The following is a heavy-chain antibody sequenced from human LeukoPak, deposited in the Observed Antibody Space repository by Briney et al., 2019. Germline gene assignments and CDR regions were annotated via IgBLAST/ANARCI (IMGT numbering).Heavy chain of an antibody. CDR3: ARDKYWDLEY. V-gene: IGHV1-18*01. CDR1: GYTFTSYG. CDR2: ISTSKGNT. J-gene: IGHJ4*02. Sequence: ASVKVSCKTSGYTFTSYGMSWMRQAPGQGLEWMGWISTSKGNTRYAQNLQGRLTMTTDTFMSTAYMELRSLRSDDTAVYYCARDKYWDLEYWGQGTLVTVSS. D-gene: IGHD1-26*01.